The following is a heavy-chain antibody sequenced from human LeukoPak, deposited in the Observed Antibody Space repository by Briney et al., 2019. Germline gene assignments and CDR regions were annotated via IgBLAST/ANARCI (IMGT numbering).Heavy chain of an antibody. Sequence: LTGGSLRLSCAASGFTFSSYAMSWVRQAPGKGLEWVSYISSSSSTIYYADSVKGRFTISRDNAKNSLYLQMNSLRAEDTAVYYCARDMMVRGVIGRGQGTLVTVSS. CDR2: ISSSSSTI. J-gene: IGHJ4*02. CDR1: GFTFSSYA. D-gene: IGHD3-10*01. V-gene: IGHV3-48*01. CDR3: ARDMMVRGVIG.